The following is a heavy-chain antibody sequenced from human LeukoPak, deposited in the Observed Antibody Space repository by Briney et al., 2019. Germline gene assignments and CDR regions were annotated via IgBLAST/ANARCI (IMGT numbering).Heavy chain of an antibody. CDR3: ARMDSSGYYTLGFDY. CDR1: GFTFSSYA. Sequence: GGSLRLSCAASGFTFSSYAMHWVRQAPGKGLEYVSAISSNGGSTSYANSVKGRFTISRDNAKNSLYLQMNSLRAEDTAVYYCARMDSSGYYTLGFDYWGQGTLVTVSS. J-gene: IGHJ4*02. V-gene: IGHV3-64*01. D-gene: IGHD3-22*01. CDR2: ISSNGGST.